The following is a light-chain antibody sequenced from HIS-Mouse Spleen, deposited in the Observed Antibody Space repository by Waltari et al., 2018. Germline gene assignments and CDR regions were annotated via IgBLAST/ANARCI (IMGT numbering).Light chain of an antibody. CDR2: DVS. CDR1: SSDVGGHHY. Sequence: QSALTQPASVSGSPGQSITISCTGTSSDVGGHHYVSWYQQHPGKAPKLMIYDVSNRPSGVSNRFSGSKSGNTASLTISGLQAEDEADYYCSSYTSSSFNVVFGGGTKLTVL. V-gene: IGLV2-14*03. CDR3: SSYTSSSFNVV. J-gene: IGLJ2*01.